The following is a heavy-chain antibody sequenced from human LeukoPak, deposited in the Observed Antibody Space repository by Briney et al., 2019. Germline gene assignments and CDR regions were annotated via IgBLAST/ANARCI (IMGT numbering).Heavy chain of an antibody. D-gene: IGHD3-3*01. V-gene: IGHV4-34*01. Sequence: SETLSLTCAVYGGSLSGYYWSWIRQPPGKGLEWIGEINHRGSTNYNPSLKSRVTISVDTSKNQFSLKLSSVTAADTAVYYCARGRAISYWGQGTPVTVSS. CDR1: GGSLSGYY. J-gene: IGHJ4*02. CDR2: INHRGST. CDR3: ARGRAISY.